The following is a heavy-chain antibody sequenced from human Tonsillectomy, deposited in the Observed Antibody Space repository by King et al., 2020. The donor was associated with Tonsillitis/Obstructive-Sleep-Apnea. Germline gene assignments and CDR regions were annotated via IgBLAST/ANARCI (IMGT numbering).Heavy chain of an antibody. Sequence: QLVQSGAEVKKPGASVKVSCKASGYTFTSYYMHWVRQAPGQGLEWMGIINPSGGSTSYAQKFHGRFTMTRDTSTSTVYMELGSLRSEDTAVYYCARDMSDQIEYSSSLASSDYWGQGTLVTVSS. CDR2: INPSGGST. V-gene: IGHV1-46*01. D-gene: IGHD6-6*01. CDR1: GYTFTSYY. J-gene: IGHJ4*02. CDR3: ARDMSDQIEYSSSLASSDY.